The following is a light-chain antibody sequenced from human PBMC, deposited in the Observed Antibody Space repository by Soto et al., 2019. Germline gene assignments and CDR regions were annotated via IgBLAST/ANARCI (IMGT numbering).Light chain of an antibody. V-gene: IGKV3D-20*01. CDR1: QTVSSNY. Sequence: EVVLTQSPATLSLSPGERATLSCGASQTVSSNYLAWYQHKPGLAPRLLIYDASSRATGIPDRFRGSGSGTDFTLTISRLEPEDVAVYYCQQYGDSPRGTFGRGTKVEIK. J-gene: IGKJ4*01. CDR3: QQYGDSPRGT. CDR2: DAS.